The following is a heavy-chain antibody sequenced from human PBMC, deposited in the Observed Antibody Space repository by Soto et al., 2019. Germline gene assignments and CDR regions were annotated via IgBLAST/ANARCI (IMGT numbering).Heavy chain of an antibody. CDR2: IYHSGST. CDR1: GGSISSSNW. CDR3: AREHYYYDSSGYYWFDP. Sequence: SETLSLTCAVSGGSISSSNWWSWVRQPPGKELEWIGEIYHSGSTNYNPSLKSRVTISVDKSKNQFSLKLSSVTAADTAVYYCAREHYYYDSSGYYWFDPWGQGTLVTVSS. J-gene: IGHJ5*02. V-gene: IGHV4-4*02. D-gene: IGHD3-22*01.